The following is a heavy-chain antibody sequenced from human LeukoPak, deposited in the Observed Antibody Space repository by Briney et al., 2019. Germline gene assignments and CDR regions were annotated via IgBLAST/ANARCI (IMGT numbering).Heavy chain of an antibody. CDR2: INHSGST. V-gene: IGHV4-34*01. CDR3: ARQGNGYGYFDN. CDR1: GGSFSGYY. J-gene: IGHJ4*02. Sequence: SETLSLTCAVYGGSFSGYYWSWIRQPPGKGLEWIGEINHSGSTNYNPSLKSRVTISVDTSKNQFSLKLSSVTAADTAVYYCARQGNGYGYFDNWGQGTLVTVSP. D-gene: IGHD5-12*01.